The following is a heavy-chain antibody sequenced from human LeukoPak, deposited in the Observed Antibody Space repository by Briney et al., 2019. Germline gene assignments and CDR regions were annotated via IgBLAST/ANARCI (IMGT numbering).Heavy chain of an antibody. CDR2: INPNSGGT. J-gene: IGHJ4*02. V-gene: IGHV1-2*02. CDR3: ARDRLRGYHRYYFDY. D-gene: IGHD2-21*01. Sequence: ASVKVSCKASGYTFTGYYMHWVRHAPGQGLEWMGWINPNSGGTNYAQKFQGRVTMTRDTSISTAYMELSRLRSDDTAVYYCARDRLRGYHRYYFDYWGQGTLVTVSS. CDR1: GYTFTGYY.